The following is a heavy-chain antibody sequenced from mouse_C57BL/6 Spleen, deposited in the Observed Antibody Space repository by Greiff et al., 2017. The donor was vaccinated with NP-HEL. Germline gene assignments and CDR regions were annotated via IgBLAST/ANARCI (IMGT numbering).Heavy chain of an antibody. CDR2: INYDGSST. CDR3: ARVGDYDYDGGFAY. CDR1: GFTFSDYY. Sequence: EVKLMESEGGLVQPGSSMKLSCTASGFTFSDYYMAWVRQVPEKGLEWVANINYDGSSTYYLDSLKSRFIISRDNAKNILYLQMSSLKSEDTATYYCARVGDYDYDGGFAYWGQGTLVTVSA. V-gene: IGHV5-16*01. J-gene: IGHJ3*01. D-gene: IGHD2-4*01.